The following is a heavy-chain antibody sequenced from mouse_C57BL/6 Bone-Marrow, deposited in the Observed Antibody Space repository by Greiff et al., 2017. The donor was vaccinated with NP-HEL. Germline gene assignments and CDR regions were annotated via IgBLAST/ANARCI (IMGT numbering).Heavy chain of an antibody. Sequence: EVMLVESGEGLVKPGGSLKLSCAASGFTFSSYAMSWVRQTPEKRLEWVAYISSGGDYIYYADTVKGRVTMSRDNARNTLYLQMSSLKSEDTAMYYCTREIGTVVAGDAMDYWGQGTSVTVSS. CDR3: TREIGTVVAGDAMDY. J-gene: IGHJ4*01. V-gene: IGHV5-9-1*02. CDR1: GFTFSSYA. D-gene: IGHD1-1*01. CDR2: ISSGGDYI.